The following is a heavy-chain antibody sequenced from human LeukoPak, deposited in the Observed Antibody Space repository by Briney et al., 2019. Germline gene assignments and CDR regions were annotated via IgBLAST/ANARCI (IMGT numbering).Heavy chain of an antibody. D-gene: IGHD2-15*01. CDR1: VGSISIYY. CDR2: IYYSGST. V-gene: IGHV4-59*08. J-gene: IGHJ3*02. Sequence: KASETLSLTCTVSVGSISIYYWSWIRQPPGKGLEWIGYIYYSGSTNYNPSLKSRVTISVDTSKNQFSLKLSSVTAADTAVYYCARHVDRDALAIWGQGTMVTVSS. CDR3: ARHVDRDALAI.